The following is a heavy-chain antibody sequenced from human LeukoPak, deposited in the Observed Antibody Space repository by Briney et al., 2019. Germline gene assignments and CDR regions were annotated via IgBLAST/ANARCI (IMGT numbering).Heavy chain of an antibody. CDR2: IIPIFGTA. Sequence: SVKVSCKASGGTFSSYAISWVRQAPGQGLEWMGGIIPIFGTANYAQKFQGRVTITADEPTSTAYMELSSLRSEDTAVYYCARDTHCSSTSCYLNWFDPWGQGTLVTVSS. CDR1: GGTFSSYA. V-gene: IGHV1-69*01. D-gene: IGHD2-2*01. J-gene: IGHJ5*02. CDR3: ARDTHCSSTSCYLNWFDP.